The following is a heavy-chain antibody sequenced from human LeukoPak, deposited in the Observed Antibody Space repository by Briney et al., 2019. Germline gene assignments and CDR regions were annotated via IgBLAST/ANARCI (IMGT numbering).Heavy chain of an antibody. CDR2: ISYDGSNK. CDR3: ARDNFHSSWYQYYFDY. J-gene: IGHJ4*02. V-gene: IGHV3-30-3*01. CDR1: GFTFSSYA. D-gene: IGHD6-13*01. Sequence: GGSLILSCAASGFTFSSYAMHWVRQAPGKGLEWVAVISYDGSNKYYADSVKGRFTIPRDNSKNTLYLQMNSLRAEDTAVYYCARDNFHSSWYQYYFDYWGQGTLVTVSS.